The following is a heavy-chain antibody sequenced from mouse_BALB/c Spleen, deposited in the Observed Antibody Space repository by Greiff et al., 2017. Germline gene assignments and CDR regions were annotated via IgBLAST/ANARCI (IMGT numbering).Heavy chain of an antibody. D-gene: IGHD2-12*01. J-gene: IGHJ4*01. CDR1: GFSLSTSGMG. Sequence: QVTLKVSGPGILQPSQTLSLTCSFSGFSLSTSGMGVSWIRQPSGKGLEWLAHIYWDDDKRYNPSLKSRLTISKDTSSNQVFLKITSVDTADTATYYCARNDGYYYAMDYWGQGTSVTVSS. CDR2: IYWDDDK. V-gene: IGHV8-12*01. CDR3: ARNDGYYYAMDY.